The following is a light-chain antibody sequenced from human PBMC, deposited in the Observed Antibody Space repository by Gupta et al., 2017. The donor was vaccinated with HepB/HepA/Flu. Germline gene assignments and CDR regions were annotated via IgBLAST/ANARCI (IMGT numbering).Light chain of an antibody. CDR1: QSVSRY. J-gene: IGKJ2*02. Sequence: EIVLTQSPATLSLSPGESATLSCRASQSVSRYLVWYQQKPGQAPRLLIYDASKRATGIPARFSGSGSGTDFTLTISSLEPEDYAVYYCQQRSNWPCTFGQGTNLEIK. V-gene: IGKV3-11*01. CDR3: QQRSNWPCT. CDR2: DAS.